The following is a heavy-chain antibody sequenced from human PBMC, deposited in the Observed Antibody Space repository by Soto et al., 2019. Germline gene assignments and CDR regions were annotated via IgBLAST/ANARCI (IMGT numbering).Heavy chain of an antibody. D-gene: IGHD1-26*01. V-gene: IGHV3-33*01. Sequence: QVQLVESGGGVVQPGSPWRLSCAGSGFTLIGYGMHGVGQAQGRGLEWGAVIWYDGSNKYYADSVKGRFTISRDNSKNTLYLQMNSLRAEDTAVYYCARDRTHIVGQLDAFDIWGQGTMVTVSS. J-gene: IGHJ3*02. CDR1: GFTLIGYG. CDR3: ARDRTHIVGQLDAFDI. CDR2: IWYDGSNK.